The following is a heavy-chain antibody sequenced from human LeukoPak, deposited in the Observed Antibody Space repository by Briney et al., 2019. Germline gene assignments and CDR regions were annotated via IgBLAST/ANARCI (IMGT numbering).Heavy chain of an antibody. CDR2: ISSSSSTI. D-gene: IGHD6-13*01. J-gene: IGHJ4*02. CDR1: GFTFSSYS. CDR3: ARDFPRSSSWSYLFDY. V-gene: IGHV3-48*01. Sequence: GGSLRLSCAASGFTFSSYSMNWVRQAPGKGLEWVSYISSSSSTIYYADSVKGRFTISRDNAKNSLYLQMNSLRTEDTAVYYCARDFPRSSSWSYLFDYWGRGTLVTVSS.